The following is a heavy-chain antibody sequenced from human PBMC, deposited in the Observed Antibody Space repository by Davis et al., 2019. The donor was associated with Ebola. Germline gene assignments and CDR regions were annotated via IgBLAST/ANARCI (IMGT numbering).Heavy chain of an antibody. CDR2: IYYSGST. J-gene: IGHJ4*02. Sequence: PSETLSPTCTAPGGPISGNYWSWIRQPPGKGLEWIGYIYYSGSTNYNPSLKSRVTISVDTSKNQFSLKLSSVTAADTAVYYCASLAAAGIWGQGTLVTVSS. V-gene: IGHV4-59*01. CDR3: ASLAAAGI. CDR1: GGPISGNY. D-gene: IGHD6-13*01.